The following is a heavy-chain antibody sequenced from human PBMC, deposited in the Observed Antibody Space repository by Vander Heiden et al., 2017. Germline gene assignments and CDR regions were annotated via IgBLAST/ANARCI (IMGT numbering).Heavy chain of an antibody. CDR2: ISSSSSYI. V-gene: IGHV3-21*01. CDR3: ARANKYYYDSSGYYGQDAFDI. Sequence: EVQLVESGGGLVKPGGSLRLSCAASGFTFSSYSMHWVRQAPGKGLEWVSSISSSSSYIYYADSVKGRFTISRDNAKNSLYLQMNSLRAEDTAVYYCARANKYYYDSSGYYGQDAFDIWGQGTMVTVSS. CDR1: GFTFSSYS. D-gene: IGHD3-22*01. J-gene: IGHJ3*02.